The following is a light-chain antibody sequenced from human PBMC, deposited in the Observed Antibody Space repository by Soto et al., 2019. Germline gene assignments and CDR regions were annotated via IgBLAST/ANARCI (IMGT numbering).Light chain of an antibody. CDR2: LAS. Sequence: DIVMTQSPDSLAVSLGERATINCKSSQSVLYSPNNKNYLAWYQKKPGQPPKLLIYLASNRESGVPDRFSGSGSATDFTLTISSLQAEDVATYYCHQYADTPRTFGQGTKVEIK. V-gene: IGKV4-1*01. CDR1: QSVLYSPNNKNY. J-gene: IGKJ1*01. CDR3: HQYADTPRT.